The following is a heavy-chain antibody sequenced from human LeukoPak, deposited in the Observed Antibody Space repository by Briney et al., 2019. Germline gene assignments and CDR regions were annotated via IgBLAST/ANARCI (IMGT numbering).Heavy chain of an antibody. D-gene: IGHD3-10*01. CDR1: GFTFSDYG. Sequence: QPGGTLRLSCAASGFTFSDYGMSWGCKAQRDGLELVSTFGGRGGSTYYADSVKGRFTISRDNSKNTLYLQMNSLRAEDTAVYYCAKGLWFGEFNWFDPWGQGTLVTVSS. V-gene: IGHV3-23*01. CDR3: AKGLWFGEFNWFDP. J-gene: IGHJ5*02. CDR2: FGGRGGST.